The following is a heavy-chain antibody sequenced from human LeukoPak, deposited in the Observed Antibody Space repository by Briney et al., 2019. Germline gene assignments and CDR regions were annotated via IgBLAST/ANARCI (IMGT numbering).Heavy chain of an antibody. CDR3: AKDIGSYYDY. D-gene: IGHD3-10*01. J-gene: IGHJ4*02. Sequence: PGGSLRLSCAASGFTFSNYAMHWVRQAPGKGLEWVSAISGSDAGTYYADSVKGRFTISRDNSKNTLYLEMNSLRAEDTAVYYCAKDIGSYYDYWGQGILVTVSS. CDR2: ISGSDAGT. CDR1: GFTFSNYA. V-gene: IGHV3-23*01.